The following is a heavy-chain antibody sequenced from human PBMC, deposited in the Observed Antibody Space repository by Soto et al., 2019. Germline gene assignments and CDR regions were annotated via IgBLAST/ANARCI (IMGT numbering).Heavy chain of an antibody. CDR3: ARDVPSNPNCFDL. CDR1: GGSLKSGGDY. Sequence: SEALSLTCTGSGGSLKSGGDYWSCILQDPGRGLEWIGYIYYTGRTYYNPSLEGRVTFSVDTSKNQFSLKLSSVTAADTAVYYCARDVPSNPNCFDLSGHATLLTVSS. J-gene: IGHJ5*02. CDR2: IYYTGRT. V-gene: IGHV4-31*02. D-gene: IGHD2-2*01.